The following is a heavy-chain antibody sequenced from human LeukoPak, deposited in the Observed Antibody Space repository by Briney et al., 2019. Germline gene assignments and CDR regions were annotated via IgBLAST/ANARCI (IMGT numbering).Heavy chain of an antibody. CDR2: VNPNGGDT. D-gene: IGHD3-3*01. Sequence: ASVKVSCKSSGYSCAGYHMHWLRQAPGQGLEWMGWVNPNGGDTNYAQKFQGRVTMTRDTSVSTAYMELSGLRSDDTAVYSCARGADFWSGYNDYWGQGTLVSVSS. J-gene: IGHJ4*02. CDR1: GYSCAGYH. CDR3: ARGADFWSGYNDY. V-gene: IGHV1-2*02.